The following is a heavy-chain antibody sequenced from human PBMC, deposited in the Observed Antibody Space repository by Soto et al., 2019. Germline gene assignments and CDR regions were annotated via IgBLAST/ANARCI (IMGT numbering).Heavy chain of an antibody. V-gene: IGHV4-31*03. CDR3: ARGIYYDFWSGYPGYFDY. CDR2: IYYSGST. CDR1: GGSISSGGYY. J-gene: IGHJ4*02. Sequence: PSETLSLTCTVSGGSISSGGYYWSWIRQHPGKGLEWIGYIYYSGSTYYNQSLKSRVTISVDTSKKQFSLKLSSVTAADTALYYCARGIYYDFWSGYPGYFDYWGQGTLVTVSS. D-gene: IGHD3-3*01.